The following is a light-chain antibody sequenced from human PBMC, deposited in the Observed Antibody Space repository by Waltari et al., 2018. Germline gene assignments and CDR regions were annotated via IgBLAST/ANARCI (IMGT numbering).Light chain of an antibody. CDR3: QQHGKWPLS. Sequence: EIELTQSPATLSLYPGERATLSCRASQSVSTSLAWYQQKPGQAPRLLIHAASNRATGTPARFSGSGSGTDFTLTIGSLEPEDFAVYYCQQHGKWPLSFGGGTKVEI. CDR2: AAS. J-gene: IGKJ4*01. V-gene: IGKV3-11*01. CDR1: QSVSTS.